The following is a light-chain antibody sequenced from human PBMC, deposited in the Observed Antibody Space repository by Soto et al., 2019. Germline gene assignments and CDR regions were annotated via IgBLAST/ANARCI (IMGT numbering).Light chain of an antibody. CDR3: QQRHSYPIT. Sequence: DIQLPQSPSSLSASVVGIFTITSRARQSISSYLNWYQQKPGKAPKLLIYAASSLQSGVPSRFSGSGSGTEFTLTISSLQPEDFATYYCQQRHSYPITFGQGTRLEIK. J-gene: IGKJ5*01. CDR2: AAS. CDR1: QSISSY. V-gene: IGKV1-39*01.